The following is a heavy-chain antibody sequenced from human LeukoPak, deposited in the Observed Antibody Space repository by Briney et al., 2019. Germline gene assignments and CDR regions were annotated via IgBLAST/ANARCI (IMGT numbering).Heavy chain of an antibody. Sequence: SETLSLTCTVSGGSISSYYWSWIRQPAGKGLEWIGRIYTSGSTNYNPSLKSRVTMSVDTSKNQFSLKLSSVTAADTAVYYCARDRCSSTNCYRGNWFDPWGQGTLVTVSS. V-gene: IGHV4-4*07. CDR3: ARDRCSSTNCYRGNWFDP. CDR1: GGSISSYY. J-gene: IGHJ5*02. CDR2: IYTSGST. D-gene: IGHD2-2*02.